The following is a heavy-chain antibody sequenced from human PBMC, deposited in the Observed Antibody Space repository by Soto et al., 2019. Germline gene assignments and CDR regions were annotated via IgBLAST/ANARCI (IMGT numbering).Heavy chain of an antibody. CDR3: ARRKERSGPHYFDY. J-gene: IGHJ4*02. Sequence: VASVKVSCKASGYTFTTYDISWVRQATGQGLEWMGWMNPYSGNTGYAQKFQGRVTVTRNTSISTVYMELSGLRPDDTAVYYCARRKERSGPHYFDYWGQGSQVTV. CDR2: MNPYSGNT. CDR1: GYTFTTYD. D-gene: IGHD6-25*01. V-gene: IGHV1-8*01.